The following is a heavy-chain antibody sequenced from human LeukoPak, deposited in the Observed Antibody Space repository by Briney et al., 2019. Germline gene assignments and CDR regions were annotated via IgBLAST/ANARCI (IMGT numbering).Heavy chain of an antibody. Sequence: PGGSLRLSGAASGFPFSAYSMNWVGQAPGKGLEGGSTISGSSSSLYSADSVKGRFTITRDNAKPSLYLHMNSLRAEDTAVYYCAKAYYDSSGYSYYFDYWGQGTLVTVSS. V-gene: IGHV3-21*01. J-gene: IGHJ4*02. CDR2: ISGSSSSL. D-gene: IGHD3-22*01. CDR1: GFPFSAYS. CDR3: AKAYYDSSGYSYYFDY.